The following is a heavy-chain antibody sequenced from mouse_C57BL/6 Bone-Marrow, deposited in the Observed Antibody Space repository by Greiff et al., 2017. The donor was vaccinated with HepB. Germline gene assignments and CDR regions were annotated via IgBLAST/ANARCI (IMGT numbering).Heavy chain of an antibody. V-gene: IGHV5-2*01. J-gene: IGHJ3*01. CDR3: ARQIHDGYWAWFAY. D-gene: IGHD2-3*01. CDR2: INSDGGST. CDR1: EYEFPSHD. Sequence: EVKLMESGGGLVQPGESLKLSCESNEYEFPSHDMSWVRQTPEKRLELVAAINSDGGSTYYPDTMERRFIISRDNTKKTLYLQMSSLRSEDTALYYCARQIHDGYWAWFAYWGQGTLVTVSA.